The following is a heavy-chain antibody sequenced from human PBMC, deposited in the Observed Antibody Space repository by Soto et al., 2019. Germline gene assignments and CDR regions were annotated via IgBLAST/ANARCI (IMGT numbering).Heavy chain of an antibody. Sequence: ASVKVSCKAYGYSFSSYGISWVRQAPGQGLEWMGWISAYNGDSNYAQKFQGRVTMTTDTSTSTAYMELRSLISDDAAVYYCARDPPITGSLRGTPLMAVWGQGTTVTVSS. V-gene: IGHV1-18*04. CDR2: ISAYNGDS. J-gene: IGHJ6*02. CDR1: GYSFSSYG. CDR3: ARDPPITGSLRGTPLMAV. D-gene: IGHD1-20*01.